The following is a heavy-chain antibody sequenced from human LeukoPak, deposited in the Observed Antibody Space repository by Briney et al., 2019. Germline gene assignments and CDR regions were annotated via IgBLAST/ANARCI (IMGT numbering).Heavy chain of an antibody. V-gene: IGHV4-4*07. J-gene: IGHJ5*02. CDR2: IYTSGST. CDR1: GGSISSYY. D-gene: IGHD3-3*01. Sequence: SETLSLTCTVSGGSISSYYWSWIRQPAGKGLEWIGRIYTSGSTNYNPSLKSRVTMSVDTSKNQFSLKLSSVTAADTAVYYCAIDGVARRKGWFDPWGQGTLVTVSS. CDR3: AIDGVARRKGWFDP.